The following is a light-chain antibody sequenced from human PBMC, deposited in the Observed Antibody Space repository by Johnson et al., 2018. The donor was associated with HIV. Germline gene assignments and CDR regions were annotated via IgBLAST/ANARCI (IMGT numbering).Light chain of an antibody. CDR3: GTWDSSLSSYV. CDR1: SSNIGNNY. CDR2: DNN. J-gene: IGLJ1*01. V-gene: IGLV1-51*01. Sequence: QSVLTQSPSVSAAPGQKVTISCSGSSSNIGNNYVSWYQQLPGTAPKLLIYDNNKRPSGIPDRFSGSKSGTSDTLGITGLQTGDEADYYCGTWDSSLSSYVFGTGTKVTVL.